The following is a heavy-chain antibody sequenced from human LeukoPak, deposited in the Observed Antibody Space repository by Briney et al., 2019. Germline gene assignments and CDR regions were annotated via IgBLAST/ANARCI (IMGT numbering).Heavy chain of an antibody. J-gene: IGHJ3*02. CDR2: IYPGDSDT. CDR3: ARHGYGDYDPSYAFDI. D-gene: IGHD4-17*01. Sequence: LGESLKISCKGSGYSFTSYWIGWVRQMPGKGLEWMGIIYPGDSDTRYSPSFQGQVTISADKSISTAYLQWSSLKASDTAMYYCARHGYGDYDPSYAFDIWGQGTMVTASS. V-gene: IGHV5-51*01. CDR1: GYSFTSYW.